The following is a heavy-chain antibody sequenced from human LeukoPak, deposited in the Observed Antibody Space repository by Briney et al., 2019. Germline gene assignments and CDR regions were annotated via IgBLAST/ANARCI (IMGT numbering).Heavy chain of an antibody. Sequence: SVKVSCKASGGTFSSHTISWVRQAPGQGLEWMGRIIPILGIANYAQKFQGRVTITADKSTSTAYMELSSLRSEDTAVYYCATPGYCSSTSCSHAFDIWGQGTMVTVSS. CDR2: IIPILGIA. CDR1: GGTFSSHT. D-gene: IGHD2-2*03. V-gene: IGHV1-69*02. J-gene: IGHJ3*02. CDR3: ATPGYCSSTSCSHAFDI.